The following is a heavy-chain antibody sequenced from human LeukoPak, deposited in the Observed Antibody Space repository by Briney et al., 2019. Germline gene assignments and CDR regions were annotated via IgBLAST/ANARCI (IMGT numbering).Heavy chain of an antibody. CDR2: MYYSGST. Sequence: SETLSLTCSVSGGSIRSSSYYWGWIRQPPGKGLEWIGSMYYSGSTYYNSSLKSRVTISEDTSKNQFSLKLSSVTAADTAVYYCARDRPDYCSGGSCYPGAFDIWGQGTMVSVSS. V-gene: IGHV4-39*07. J-gene: IGHJ3*02. CDR1: GGSIRSSSYY. CDR3: ARDRPDYCSGGSCYPGAFDI. D-gene: IGHD2-15*01.